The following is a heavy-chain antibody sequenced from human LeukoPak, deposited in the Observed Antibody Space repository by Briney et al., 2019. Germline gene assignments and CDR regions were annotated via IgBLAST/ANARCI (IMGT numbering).Heavy chain of an antibody. CDR1: GFTFSSYA. J-gene: IGHJ4*02. CDR2: ISGSGGST. CDR3: TRGVDTAMATTSY. V-gene: IGHV3-23*01. Sequence: GGSLRLSCAASGFTFSSYAMSWVRQAPGKGLEWVSAISGSGGSTYYADSVKGRFTISRDDSKSIAYLQMNSLKTEDTAVYYCTRGVDTAMATTSYWGQGTLVTVSS. D-gene: IGHD5-18*01.